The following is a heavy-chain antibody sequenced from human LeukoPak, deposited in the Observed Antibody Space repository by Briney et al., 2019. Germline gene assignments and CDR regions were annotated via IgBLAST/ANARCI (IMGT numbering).Heavy chain of an antibody. Sequence: PGGSLRLSCAASGFTLSDYYMSWIRQAPGKGLEWVSYISSSGSTMYYADSVKGRFTISRDNAKYSLYLQMNSLRADDTAVYYCAKGCTTASCYRTFDFWGQGTLATVSS. D-gene: IGHD2-2*01. CDR3: AKGCTTASCYRTFDF. V-gene: IGHV3-11*01. CDR1: GFTLSDYY. CDR2: ISSSGSTM. J-gene: IGHJ4*02.